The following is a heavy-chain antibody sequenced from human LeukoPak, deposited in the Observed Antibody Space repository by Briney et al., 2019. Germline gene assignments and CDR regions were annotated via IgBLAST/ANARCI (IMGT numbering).Heavy chain of an antibody. V-gene: IGHV1-69*01. J-gene: IGHJ5*02. D-gene: IGHD2-21*01. CDR3: ARTVIRNYNWFDP. CDR1: GGTFSSYA. CDR2: IIPIFGTA. Sequence: SVKVSCKASGGTFSSYAISWVRQAPGQGLEWMGGIIPIFGTANYAQKFQGRVTITADESTSTAYMELSSLRSEDTAVYYCARTVIRNYNWFDPWGQGTLVTVSS.